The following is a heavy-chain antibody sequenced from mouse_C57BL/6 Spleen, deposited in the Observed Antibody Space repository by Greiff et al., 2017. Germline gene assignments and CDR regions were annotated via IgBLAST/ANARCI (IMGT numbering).Heavy chain of an antibody. D-gene: IGHD1-1*01. CDR2: IHPNSGST. Sequence: VQLQQPGAELVKPGASVKLSCKASGYTFTSYWMHWVKQRPGQGLEWIGMIHPNSGSTNYNEKFKSKATLTVDKSSSTAYMQLSSLTSEDSAVYYCARYVYYYAMDDWGQGTSVTVSS. V-gene: IGHV1-64*01. CDR1: GYTFTSYW. J-gene: IGHJ4*01. CDR3: ARYVYYYAMDD.